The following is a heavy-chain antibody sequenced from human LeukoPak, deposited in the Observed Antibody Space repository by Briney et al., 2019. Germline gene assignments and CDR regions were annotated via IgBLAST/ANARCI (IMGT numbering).Heavy chain of an antibody. Sequence: SETLFLTCAVYGGSFSGYYCSWIRQPPGKGLEWIGEINHSGSTNYNPSLKSRLNMSVDTSKNQFSLKLSSVTAADTAVYYCARHILPRLQLGGSFDIWGQGTMVTVSS. CDR2: INHSGST. CDR1: GGSFSGYY. D-gene: IGHD7-27*01. CDR3: ARHILPRLQLGGSFDI. J-gene: IGHJ3*02. V-gene: IGHV4-34*01.